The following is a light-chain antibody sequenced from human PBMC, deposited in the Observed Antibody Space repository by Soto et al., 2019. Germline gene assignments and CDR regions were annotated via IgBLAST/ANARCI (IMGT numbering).Light chain of an antibody. CDR3: SSYTSSSTLV. V-gene: IGLV2-14*01. Sequence: QSALTQPASVSGSPGQWITISCTGTSSDVGGYNYVSWYQQHPGKAHKLMIYEVRNRPSGVSNRFSGSKSGNTASLTISGLQAEDEADYYCSSYTSSSTLVFGTGTKVTVL. CDR1: SSDVGGYNY. CDR2: EVR. J-gene: IGLJ1*01.